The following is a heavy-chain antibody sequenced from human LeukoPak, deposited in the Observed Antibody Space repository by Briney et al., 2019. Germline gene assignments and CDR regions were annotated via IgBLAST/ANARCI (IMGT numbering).Heavy chain of an antibody. CDR3: AGPNDYGDHAVPRPFDL. V-gene: IGHV3-7*01. J-gene: IGHJ2*01. CDR2: IKQDGSET. CDR1: GFTFSRYW. D-gene: IGHD4-17*01. Sequence: GGSLRLSCATSGFTFSRYWMTWVRQAPGKGLEWVANIKQDGSETYYVDSVKGRFTISRDNVKNSLYLQMNSLRSEDTAVYYCAGPNDYGDHAVPRPFDLWGRGTLATVSS.